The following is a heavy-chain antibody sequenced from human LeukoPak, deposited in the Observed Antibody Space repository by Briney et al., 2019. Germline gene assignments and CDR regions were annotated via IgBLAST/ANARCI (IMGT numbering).Heavy chain of an antibody. V-gene: IGHV4-4*07. CDR3: ATAVEATAPHDTFDI. CDR1: GGSMSSYY. J-gene: IGHJ3*02. CDR2: IYTSGST. D-gene: IGHD1-26*01. Sequence: SETLSLTCTVSGGSMSSYYWSWIRQPAGKGLEWIGRIYTSGSTNYNPSLKSRVTMSVDTSKNQFSLKLSSVTAADTAVYYCATAVEATAPHDTFDIWGQGTMVTVSS.